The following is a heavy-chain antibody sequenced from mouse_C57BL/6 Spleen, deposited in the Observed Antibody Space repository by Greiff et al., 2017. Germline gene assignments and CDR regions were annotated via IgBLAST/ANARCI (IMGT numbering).Heavy chain of an antibody. D-gene: IGHD3-3*01. J-gene: IGHJ3*01. CDR3: ATQRGDEGFAY. CDR2: IHPSDSDT. V-gene: IGHV1-74*01. Sequence: QVQLQQPGAELVKPGASVKVSCKASGYTFTSYWMHWVKQRPGQGLEWIGRIHPSDSDTNYNQKFKGKATLTVDKSSSTAYMQLSSLTSEDSAVYYWATQRGDEGFAYWGQGTLVTVSA. CDR1: GYTFTSYW.